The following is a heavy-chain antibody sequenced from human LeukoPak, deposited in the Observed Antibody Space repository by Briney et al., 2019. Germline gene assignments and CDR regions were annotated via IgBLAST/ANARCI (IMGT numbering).Heavy chain of an antibody. CDR1: GFTFSSYA. Sequence: GGSLRLSCAASGFTFSSYARHWVRQAQGKGLEWVAVISYDGSNKYYADSVKGRFTISRDNSKNTLYLQMNSLRAEDTAVYYCAKGNYYGSGSPYPVYYYYYYMDVWGKGTTVTVSS. CDR3: AKGNYYGSGSPYPVYYYYYYMDV. J-gene: IGHJ6*03. CDR2: ISYDGSNK. D-gene: IGHD3-10*01. V-gene: IGHV3-30-3*01.